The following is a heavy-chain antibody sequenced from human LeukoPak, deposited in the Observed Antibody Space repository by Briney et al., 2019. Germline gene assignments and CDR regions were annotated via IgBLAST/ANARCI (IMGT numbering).Heavy chain of an antibody. CDR2: ISSSGSTI. CDR3: ARDGYSGSYYD. D-gene: IGHD1-26*01. CDR1: GFTFSSYA. Sequence: GGSLRLSCAASGFTFSSYAMSWVRQAPGKGLEWVSYISSSGSTIYYADSVKGRFTISRDNAKNSLYLQMNSLRAEDTAVYYCARDGYSGSYYDWGQGTLVTVSS. V-gene: IGHV3-48*01. J-gene: IGHJ4*02.